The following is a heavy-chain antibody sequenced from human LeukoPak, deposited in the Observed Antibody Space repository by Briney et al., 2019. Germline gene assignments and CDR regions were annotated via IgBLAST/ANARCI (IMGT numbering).Heavy chain of an antibody. CDR3: ARLTFYYDGSGYYFDY. D-gene: IGHD3-22*01. V-gene: IGHV4-39*01. Sequence: SETLSLPCTVSGASISSTSYYWGWIRQPPEKGLQWIGSIHYGGSAYYNPSLKSRITISVDTSKNQFSLKLSSVTATDTAVYYCARLTFYYDGSGYYFDYWGQGTLVTVSS. J-gene: IGHJ4*02. CDR2: IHYGGSA. CDR1: GASISSTSYY.